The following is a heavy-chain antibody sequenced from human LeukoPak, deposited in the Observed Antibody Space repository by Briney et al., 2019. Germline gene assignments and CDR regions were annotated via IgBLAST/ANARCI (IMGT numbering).Heavy chain of an antibody. CDR3: AREFSGSAFDY. CDR1: GGSFSGYY. CDR2: INHSGST. J-gene: IGHJ4*02. D-gene: IGHD3-10*01. Sequence: PSETLSLTCAVYGGSFSGYYWSWIRQPPGKGPEWIGEINHSGSTNYNPSLKSRVTISVDTSKNQFSLKLSSVTAADTAVYYCAREFSGSAFDYWGQGTLVTVSS. V-gene: IGHV4-34*01.